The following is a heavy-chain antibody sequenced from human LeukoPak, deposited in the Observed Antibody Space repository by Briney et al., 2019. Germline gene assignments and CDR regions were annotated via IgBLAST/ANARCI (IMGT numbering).Heavy chain of an antibody. V-gene: IGHV1-2*02. Sequence: ASVKVSYKASGYTFTGYYMHWVRQAPGQGLEWMGWINPNSGGTNYAQKFQGRVTMTRDTSISTAYMELSRLRSDDTAVYYCARAPGYYYYGMDVWGQGTLVTVSS. CDR3: ARAPGYYYYGMDV. CDR2: INPNSGGT. J-gene: IGHJ6*02. CDR1: GYTFTGYY.